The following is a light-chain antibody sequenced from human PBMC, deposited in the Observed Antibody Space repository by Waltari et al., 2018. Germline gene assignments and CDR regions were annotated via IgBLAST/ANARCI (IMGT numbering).Light chain of an antibody. Sequence: IVLTQSPGTLSLSPGERATLSCRASQSVSRSLAWYQQKPGQATTHLLYGAPTRATGILARFIGSGSGTDFSLPISSLQPEDFAIYCCQHYVRLPSTFGQGTKVEIK. V-gene: IGKV3-20*01. CDR3: QHYVRLPST. CDR1: QSVSRS. J-gene: IGKJ1*01. CDR2: GAP.